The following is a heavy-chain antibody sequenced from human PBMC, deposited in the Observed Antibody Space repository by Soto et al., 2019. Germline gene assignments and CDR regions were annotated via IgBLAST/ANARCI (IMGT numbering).Heavy chain of an antibody. D-gene: IGHD2-2*01. CDR2: ITGPSAYI. J-gene: IGHJ6*03. V-gene: IGHV3-21*01. Sequence: GGSLRLSCAASGFTFSSYSMNWVRQAPGKGLEWVSSITGPSAYIYYADSVEGRFTISRDNAKNSLYLQMNSLRAEDTAIYYCARDEVVVEPADYYFYMDVWGKGTTVTVSS. CDR1: GFTFSSYS. CDR3: ARDEVVVEPADYYFYMDV.